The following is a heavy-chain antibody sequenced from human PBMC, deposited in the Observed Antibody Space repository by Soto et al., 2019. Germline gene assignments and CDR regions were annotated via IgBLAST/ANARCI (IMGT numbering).Heavy chain of an antibody. CDR3: ARVAIAVNDNWFDP. V-gene: IGHV4-38-2*01. D-gene: IGHD6-19*01. CDR1: GYSISSGYY. CDR2: IYHSGST. J-gene: IGHJ5*02. Sequence: SETLSLTCAVSGYSISSGYYWGWIRQPPGKGLEWIGSIYHSGSTYYNPSLKSRVTISVDTSKNQFSLKLSSVTAADTAVYYCARVAIAVNDNWFDPWGQGTLVTVSS.